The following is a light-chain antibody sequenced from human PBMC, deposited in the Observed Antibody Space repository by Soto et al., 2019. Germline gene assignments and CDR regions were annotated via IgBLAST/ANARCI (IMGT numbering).Light chain of an antibody. J-gene: IGKJ1*01. Sequence: EIVLTQSPGTLSLSPGERATLSCRASQSVSSSYLAWYQQKPGQAPRLLIYGASSRGTGIPDRFSGSGSGTDFTLTISRLEPEDFAVYYCQQYGSSPGTFGQGTKVELK. CDR3: QQYGSSPGT. CDR1: QSVSSSY. V-gene: IGKV3-20*01. CDR2: GAS.